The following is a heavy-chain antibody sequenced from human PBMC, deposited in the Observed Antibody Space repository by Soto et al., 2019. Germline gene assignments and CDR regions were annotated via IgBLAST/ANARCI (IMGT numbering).Heavy chain of an antibody. D-gene: IGHD5-18*01. J-gene: IGHJ5*02. CDR3: ARMESFGSLNWFDP. V-gene: IGHV1-8*02. CDR2: MNPGSGDT. CDR1: GYTFTDND. Sequence: ASVKVSCKASGYTFTDNDVSWVRQATGQGLEWMGWMNPGSGDTGYAQKFQGRVTMTRDISIATAYMELNSLTSEDTAIYYCARMESFGSLNWFDPWGQGTLVTVSS.